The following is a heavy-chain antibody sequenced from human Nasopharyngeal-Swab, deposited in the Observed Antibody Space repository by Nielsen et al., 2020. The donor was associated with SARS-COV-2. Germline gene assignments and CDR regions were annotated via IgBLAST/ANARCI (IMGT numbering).Heavy chain of an antibody. V-gene: IGHV4-34*01. J-gene: IGHJ6*02. Sequence: WIRQPPGKGLEWIGEINHSGSTNYNPSLKSRVTISVDTSKNQFSLKLSSVIAADTAVYYCARGDYPGSGSYRYPLYYYYYYGMDVWGQGTTVTVSS. CDR2: INHSGST. D-gene: IGHD3-10*01. CDR3: ARGDYPGSGSYRYPLYYYYYYGMDV.